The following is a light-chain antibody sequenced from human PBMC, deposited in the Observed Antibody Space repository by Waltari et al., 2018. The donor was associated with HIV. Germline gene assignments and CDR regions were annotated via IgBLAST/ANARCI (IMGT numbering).Light chain of an antibody. CDR1: QSVLYSSNNKTY. CDR2: WAS. Sequence: SQSVLYSSNNKTYLAWFQQKPGQPPKLLIYWASTRESGVPDRFSGSGSGTDFTLSISGLQAEDVAVYYCQQYYTTPRTFGQGTKVEIK. V-gene: IGKV4-1*01. J-gene: IGKJ1*01. CDR3: QQYYTTPRT.